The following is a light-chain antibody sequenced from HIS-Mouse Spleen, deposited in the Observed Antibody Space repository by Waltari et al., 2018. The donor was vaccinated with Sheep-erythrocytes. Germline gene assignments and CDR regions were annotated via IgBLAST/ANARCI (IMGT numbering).Light chain of an antibody. CDR3: CSYAGSYNHV. CDR2: DVS. CDR1: SSDVGGYNY. J-gene: IGLJ1*01. Sequence: QSALTQPRSVSGSPGQSVPISCTGTSSDVGGYNYVPWYQQHPGKAPKLMIYDVSKRPSGVPDRFSGSKSGNTASLTISGLQAEDEADYYCCSYAGSYNHVFGTGTKVTVL. V-gene: IGLV2-11*01.